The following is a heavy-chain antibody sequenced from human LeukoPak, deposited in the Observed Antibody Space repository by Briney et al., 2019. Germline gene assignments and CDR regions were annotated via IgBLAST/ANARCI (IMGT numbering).Heavy chain of an antibody. CDR3: ARSSDAATYYGMDV. J-gene: IGHJ6*02. D-gene: IGHD6-13*01. V-gene: IGHV4-34*01. Sequence: GSLRLSCAASGFIFSKAWMSWVRQPPGKGLEWIGDISHGGSTKYNPSLKSRVTISVDTSKNQFSLKLSSVTAADMAVYYCARSSDAATYYGMDVWGQGTTVTVSS. CDR1: GFIFSKAW. CDR2: ISHGGST.